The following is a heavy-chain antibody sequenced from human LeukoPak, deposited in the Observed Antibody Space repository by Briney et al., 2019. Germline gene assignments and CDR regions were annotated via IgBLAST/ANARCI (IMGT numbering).Heavy chain of an antibody. J-gene: IGHJ5*02. Sequence: EASVKVSCEASGYTFTSYDINWVRQATGQGLEWMGWMNPNSGNTGYAQKFQGRVTMTRNTSISTAYMELSSLRSEDTAVYYCARGQTGSYYYNWFDPWGQGTLVTVSS. CDR3: ARGQTGSYYYNWFDP. CDR1: GYTFTSYD. CDR2: MNPNSGNT. D-gene: IGHD3-10*01. V-gene: IGHV1-8*01.